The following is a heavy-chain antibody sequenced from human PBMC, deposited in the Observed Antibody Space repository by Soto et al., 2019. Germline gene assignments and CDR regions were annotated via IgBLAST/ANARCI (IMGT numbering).Heavy chain of an antibody. CDR2: ISGSGGST. J-gene: IGHJ4*02. CDR1: GFTFSSYA. CDR3: AKYDSSGYYAYYFDY. V-gene: IGHV3-23*01. Sequence: GGSLRLSCAASGFTFSSYAMSWVRQAPGKGLEWVSAISGSGGSTYYADSVKGRFTISRDNSKNTLYLQMNSLRAEDTAVYYCAKYDSSGYYAYYFDYWGQGTLVTVSS. D-gene: IGHD3-22*01.